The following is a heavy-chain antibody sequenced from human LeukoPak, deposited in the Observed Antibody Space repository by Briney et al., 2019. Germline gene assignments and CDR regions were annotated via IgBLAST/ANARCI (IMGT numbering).Heavy chain of an antibody. V-gene: IGHV3-11*01. D-gene: IGHD1-26*01. J-gene: IGHJ4*02. Sequence: PGGSLRLSCAASGFTFSDHHMSWIRLAPGKGLEWISDIGQSGSDNYYADSVKGRFTISRDNAKNSVFLQMNSLRGEDTAMYYCARWGGATFHFDSWGQGTLVTVSS. CDR3: ARWGGATFHFDS. CDR2: IGQSGSDN. CDR1: GFTFSDHH.